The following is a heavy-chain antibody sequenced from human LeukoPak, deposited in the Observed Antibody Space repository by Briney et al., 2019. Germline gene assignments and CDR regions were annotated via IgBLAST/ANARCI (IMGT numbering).Heavy chain of an antibody. Sequence: PSKTLSLTCTVSGGSISSSSYYWGWIRQPPGKGLEWIGSIYYSGSTYYNPSLKSRVTISVDTSKNQFSLKLSSVTAADTAVYYCARIIRQQLVTMTGNWFDPWGQGTLVTVSS. CDR1: GGSISSSSYY. V-gene: IGHV4-39*01. J-gene: IGHJ5*02. CDR2: IYYSGST. CDR3: ARIIRQQLVTMTGNWFDP. D-gene: IGHD6-13*01.